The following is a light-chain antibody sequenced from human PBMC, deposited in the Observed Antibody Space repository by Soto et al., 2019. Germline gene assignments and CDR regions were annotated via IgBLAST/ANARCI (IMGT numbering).Light chain of an antibody. Sequence: IVLTQSPGTLSLSPGERATLSCRAGQSVSSNYLAWYQQKPGQAPRLLIYGASSRATGIPDKFSGSGSGTDFTLTIDGLEPEDFAVYYCQQYNSWWTFGQGTKVEIK. CDR3: QQYNSWWT. CDR1: QSVSSNY. CDR2: GAS. V-gene: IGKV3-20*01. J-gene: IGKJ1*01.